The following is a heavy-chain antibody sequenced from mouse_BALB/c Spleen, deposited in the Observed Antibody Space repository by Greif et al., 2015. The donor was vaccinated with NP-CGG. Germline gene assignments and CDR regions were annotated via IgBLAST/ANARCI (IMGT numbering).Heavy chain of an antibody. V-gene: IGHV5-9-1*01. D-gene: IGHD4-1*01. CDR3: ARLDWDGIDY. CDR2: ISSGGSYT. J-gene: IGHJ2*01. Sequence: EVMLVESGGGLVKPGGSLKLSCAASGFTFSSYAMSWVRQTPEKRLEWVATISSGGSYTYYPDSVKGRFTISRDNAKNTLYLQMSSLGSEDTAMYYCARLDWDGIDYWGQGTTLTVSS. CDR1: GFTFSSYA.